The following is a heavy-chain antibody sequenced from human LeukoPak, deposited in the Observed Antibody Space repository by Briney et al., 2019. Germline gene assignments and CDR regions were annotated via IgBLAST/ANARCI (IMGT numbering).Heavy chain of an antibody. CDR1: GFTFTSSA. D-gene: IGHD1-26*01. CDR2: IVVGSGNT. CDR3: AADSVGATKFEYFQH. Sequence: SVKVSCKASGFTFTSSAMQWARQARGQRLEWIGWIVVGSGNTNYAQKFQERVTITRDMSTSTAYMELSSLRSEDTAVYYCAADSVGATKFEYFQHWGQGTLVTVSS. J-gene: IGHJ1*01. V-gene: IGHV1-58*02.